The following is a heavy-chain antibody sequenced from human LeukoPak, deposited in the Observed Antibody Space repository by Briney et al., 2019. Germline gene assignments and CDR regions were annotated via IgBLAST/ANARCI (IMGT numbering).Heavy chain of an antibody. CDR3: ARDPYSRDDAFDI. Sequence: GGSLRLSCAASGFTFSSYAMSWVRQAPGKGLEWVSSISSSSSYIYYADSVKGRFTISRDNAKNSLYLQMNSLRAEDTAVYYCARDPYSRDDAFDIWGQGTMVTVSS. CDR2: ISSSSSYI. D-gene: IGHD2-21*01. V-gene: IGHV3-21*01. CDR1: GFTFSSYA. J-gene: IGHJ3*02.